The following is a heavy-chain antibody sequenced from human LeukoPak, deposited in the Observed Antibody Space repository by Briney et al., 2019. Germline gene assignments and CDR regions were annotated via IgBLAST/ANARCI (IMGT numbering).Heavy chain of an antibody. Sequence: PSETLSLTCTVSGGSISSYYWGWIRQPPGKGLEWIGYIYYSGSTNYNPSLKSRVTISVDTSKNQFSLKLSSVTAADTAVYYCARDGYSYGYRSLDDAFDIWGQGTMVTVSS. J-gene: IGHJ3*02. CDR2: IYYSGST. CDR1: GGSISSYY. D-gene: IGHD5-18*01. CDR3: ARDGYSYGYRSLDDAFDI. V-gene: IGHV4-59*01.